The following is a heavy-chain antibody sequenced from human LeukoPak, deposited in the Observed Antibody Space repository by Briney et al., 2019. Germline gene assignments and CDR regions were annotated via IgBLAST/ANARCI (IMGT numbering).Heavy chain of an antibody. V-gene: IGHV4-34*01. CDR1: GGSFSGYY. CDR2: INHSGST. Sequence: KPSETLSLTCAVYGGSFSGYYWSWIRQPPGKGLEWIGEINHSGSTNYNPSLKSRVTISVDTSKNQFSLKLSSVTAADTAVYYCARDRDEVAATHNYYGMDVWGQGTTVTVSS. J-gene: IGHJ6*02. CDR3: ARDRDEVAATHNYYGMDV. D-gene: IGHD2-15*01.